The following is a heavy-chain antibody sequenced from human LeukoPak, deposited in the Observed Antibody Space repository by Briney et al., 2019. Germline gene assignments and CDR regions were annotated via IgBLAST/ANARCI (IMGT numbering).Heavy chain of an antibody. CDR2: IYTSGST. D-gene: IGHD4-17*01. J-gene: IGHJ4*02. Sequence: SETLSLTCTVSGGSISSYYWSWIRQPAGKGLEWIGRIYTSGSTNYNPSLKSRVTMSVDTSKNRFSLKLSSVTAADTAVYYCARGGFTVTTGYFDYWGQGTLVTVSS. CDR1: GGSISSYY. CDR3: ARGGFTVTTGYFDY. V-gene: IGHV4-4*07.